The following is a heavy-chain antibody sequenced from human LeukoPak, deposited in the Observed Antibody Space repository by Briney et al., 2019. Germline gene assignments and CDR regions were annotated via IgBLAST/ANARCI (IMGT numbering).Heavy chain of an antibody. CDR1: GFTFRNYG. CDR2: ISYDGSNK. CDR3: ASLPLRDSNDAFDI. V-gene: IGHV3-30*19. D-gene: IGHD2-21*01. J-gene: IGHJ3*02. Sequence: GGSLRLSCAAYGFTFRNYGVHWVRQAPGKGLEWVAVISYDGSNKYYADSVKGRFTISRDNSKNTLYLQMNSLRAEDTAVYYCASLPLRDSNDAFDIWGQGTMVTVSS.